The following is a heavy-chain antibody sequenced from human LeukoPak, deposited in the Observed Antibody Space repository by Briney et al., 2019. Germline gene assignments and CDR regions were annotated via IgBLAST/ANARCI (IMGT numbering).Heavy chain of an antibody. Sequence: SVKVSCKAPGGTFSSYTISWVRQAPGQGLEWMGRIIPILGIANYAQKFQGRVTITADKSTSTAYMELSSLRSEDTAVYYCARLDYDFWSGYPTDAFDIWGQGTMVTVSS. D-gene: IGHD3-3*01. CDR1: GGTFSSYT. CDR3: ARLDYDFWSGYPTDAFDI. CDR2: IIPILGIA. V-gene: IGHV1-69*02. J-gene: IGHJ3*02.